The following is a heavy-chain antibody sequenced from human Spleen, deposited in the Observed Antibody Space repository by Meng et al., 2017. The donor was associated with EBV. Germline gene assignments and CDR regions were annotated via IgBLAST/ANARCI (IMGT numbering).Heavy chain of an antibody. CDR2: ISSYSTDI. V-gene: IGHV3-21*01. J-gene: IGHJ4*02. CDR3: ARGHYEGN. D-gene: IGHD4-17*01. Sequence: EVQLVESGGXLVKPGXSLRLSCAASGFTFSNYGMNWVRQAPGKGLEWVSSISSYSTDIHYADSVKGRFTTSRDNAKNSLSLQMNSLRAEDTAVYYCARGHYEGNWGQVTLGTVSS. CDR1: GFTFSNYG.